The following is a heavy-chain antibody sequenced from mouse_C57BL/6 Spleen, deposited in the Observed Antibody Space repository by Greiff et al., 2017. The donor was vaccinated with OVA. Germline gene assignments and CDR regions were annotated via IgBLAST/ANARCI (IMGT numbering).Heavy chain of an antibody. CDR1: GYAFSSSW. Sequence: QVQLQQSGPELVKPGASVKISCKASGYAFSSSWLNWVKQRPGKGLEWIGRLSPGDGDTNYNGKFKGKATLTADKSSSTAYMQLSSLTAEDSAVYCCARNWDLDDWGQGTTLTVSS. D-gene: IGHD4-1*01. J-gene: IGHJ2*01. CDR3: ARNWDLDD. V-gene: IGHV1-82*01. CDR2: LSPGDGDT.